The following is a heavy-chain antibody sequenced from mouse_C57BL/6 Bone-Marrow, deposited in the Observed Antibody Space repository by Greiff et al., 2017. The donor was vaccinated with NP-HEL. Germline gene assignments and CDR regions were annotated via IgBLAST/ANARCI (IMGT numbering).Heavy chain of an antibody. J-gene: IGHJ4*01. CDR3: TTGYYGDAMDY. D-gene: IGHD1-1*01. Sequence: EVQLQQSGAELVRPGASVKLSCTASGFNIKDDYMHWVKQRPEQGLEWIGWIDPENGDTEYASKFQGKATITADTSSNTAYLQLSSLTSEDTAVYYCTTGYYGDAMDYWGQGTSVTVSS. V-gene: IGHV14-4*01. CDR1: GFNIKDDY. CDR2: IDPENGDT.